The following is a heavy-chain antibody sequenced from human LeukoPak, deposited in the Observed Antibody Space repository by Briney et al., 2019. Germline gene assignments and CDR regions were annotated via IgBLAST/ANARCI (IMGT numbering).Heavy chain of an antibody. CDR1: GGTFSSYA. CDR3: ASIAARPGRARGYFDY. J-gene: IGHJ4*02. CDR2: IIPIFGTA. Sequence: ASVKVSCKASGGTFSSYAISWVRQAPGQGLEWMGGIIPIFGTANYAQKFQGRVTITTDESTSTAYMELSSLRSEDTAVYYCASIAARPGRARGYFDYWGQGTLVTVSS. D-gene: IGHD6-6*01. V-gene: IGHV1-69*05.